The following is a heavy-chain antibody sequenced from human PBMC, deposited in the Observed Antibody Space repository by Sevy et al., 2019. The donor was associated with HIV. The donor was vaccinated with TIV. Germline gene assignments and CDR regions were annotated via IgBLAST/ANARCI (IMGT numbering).Heavy chain of an antibody. Sequence: SETLSLTCTVSGYSISSGYYWGWIRQPPGKGLEWIGSIYHSGSTYYNPSLKSRVTISVDTSKNQFSLKLSSVTAADTAVDYCARGSRFLEWLKAPQNNWFDHWGQGTLVTVSS. CDR2: IYHSGST. D-gene: IGHD3-3*01. J-gene: IGHJ5*02. CDR3: ARGSRFLEWLKAPQNNWFDH. CDR1: GYSISSGYY. V-gene: IGHV4-38-2*02.